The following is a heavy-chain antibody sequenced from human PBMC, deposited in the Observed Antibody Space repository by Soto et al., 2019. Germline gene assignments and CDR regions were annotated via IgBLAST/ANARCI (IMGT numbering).Heavy chain of an antibody. Sequence: EVQLVESGGDLVQPGGSLRVSCAASGFTFSNYWMSWVRQAPGKGLEWVAKISQDGSDTYYADSVKGRFTISRDNAKNSLFLQMHRLRAGDTAIYYCTRDGAPSAHDRRGHDFWGQGTLVTVSS. CDR1: GFTFSNYW. J-gene: IGHJ4*02. D-gene: IGHD5-12*01. CDR2: ISQDGSDT. CDR3: TRDGAPSAHDRRGHDF. V-gene: IGHV3-7*04.